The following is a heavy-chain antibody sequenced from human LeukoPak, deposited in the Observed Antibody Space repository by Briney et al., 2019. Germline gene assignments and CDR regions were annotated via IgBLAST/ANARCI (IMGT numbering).Heavy chain of an antibody. V-gene: IGHV3-21*01. CDR3: ARDAGNDAFDI. Sequence: PGGSLRLSCAASGFTFSSYSMNWVRQAPGKGLEWVSSISSSSNYIYYADSVKGRFTICRDNAKNSLYLQMNSLRAEDTAVYYCARDAGNDAFDIWGQGTMITVSS. D-gene: IGHD6-13*01. J-gene: IGHJ3*02. CDR2: ISSSSNYI. CDR1: GFTFSSYS.